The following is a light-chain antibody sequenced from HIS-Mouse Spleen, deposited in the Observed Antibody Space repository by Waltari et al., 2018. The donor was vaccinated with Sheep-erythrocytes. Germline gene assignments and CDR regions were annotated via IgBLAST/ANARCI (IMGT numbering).Light chain of an antibody. CDR3: AAWDDRLNGPV. V-gene: IGLV1-36*01. Sequence: QSVLTQPPSVSEAPRQRVTIPCSGSSSNIGNHAVNWYQQLPGTAPKLLIYYDDLLPSGVSDRFSGSKSGTSASLAISGLQSEDEADYYCAAWDDRLNGPVFGGGTKLTVL. J-gene: IGLJ2*01. CDR1: SSNIGNHA. CDR2: YDD.